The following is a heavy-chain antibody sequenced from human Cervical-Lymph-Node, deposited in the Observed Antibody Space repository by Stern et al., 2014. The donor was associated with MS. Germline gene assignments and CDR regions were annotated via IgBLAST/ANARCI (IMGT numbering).Heavy chain of an antibody. Sequence: QITLKESGPVLVKPTETLTLTCTVSGFSLSDTNMGVSWIRQPPGKALEWLAHIFSNDDKSYSTSLKNRITISKDTSKSQVVLTMTNMDPVDTATYYCARTSYDYSDYYFDFWGQGTLVTVS. CDR1: GFSLSDTNMG. D-gene: IGHD4-11*01. CDR3: ARTSYDYSDYYFDF. J-gene: IGHJ4*02. V-gene: IGHV2-26*01. CDR2: IFSNDDK.